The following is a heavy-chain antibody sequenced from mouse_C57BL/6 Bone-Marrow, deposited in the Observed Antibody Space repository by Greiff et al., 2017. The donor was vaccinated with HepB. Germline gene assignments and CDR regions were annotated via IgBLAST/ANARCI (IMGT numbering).Heavy chain of an antibody. CDR3: ARDSLYYYGSSYLYAMDY. CDR1: GFSLTSYG. V-gene: IGHV2-2*01. J-gene: IGHJ4*01. Sequence: VQLQESGPGLVQPSQSLSITCTVSGFSLTSYGVHWVRQSPGKGLEWLGVIWSGGSTDYNAAFISRLSISKDNSKSQVFFKMNSLQADDTAIYYCARDSLYYYGSSYLYAMDYWGQGTSVTVSS. D-gene: IGHD1-1*01. CDR2: IWSGGST.